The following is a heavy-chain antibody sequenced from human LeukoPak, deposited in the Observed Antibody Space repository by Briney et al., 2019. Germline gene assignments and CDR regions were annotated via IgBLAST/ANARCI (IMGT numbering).Heavy chain of an antibody. CDR2: INHSGST. Sequence: SETLSLTCAVYVGSFSGNYGSCVRAPPGRGVEWIGEINHSGSTNYNPSPKSRVAISVATAKTQFSLKLSSVTDADTAVYYCARSPSVIERTFDYWGLGTLVTVSS. J-gene: IGHJ4*02. CDR3: ARSPSVIERTFDY. CDR1: VGSFSGNY. D-gene: IGHD2-21*01. V-gene: IGHV4-34*01.